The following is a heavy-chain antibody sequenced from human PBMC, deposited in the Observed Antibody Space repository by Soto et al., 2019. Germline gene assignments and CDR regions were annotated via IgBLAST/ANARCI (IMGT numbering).Heavy chain of an antibody. V-gene: IGHV3-23*01. D-gene: IGHD2-15*01. Sequence: EALLLESGGGLVQPGGSLRLSCAASGFTFNTFAMTWVRQAPGKGLEWVSALSGSGSLSYYAASVKGRFTISRDSSKNTMYTQMNYLGGGEPAVYFRARDRGGALDSWGQGTLVTVSS. CDR1: GFTFNTFA. CDR3: ARDRGGALDS. J-gene: IGHJ4*02. CDR2: LSGSGSLS.